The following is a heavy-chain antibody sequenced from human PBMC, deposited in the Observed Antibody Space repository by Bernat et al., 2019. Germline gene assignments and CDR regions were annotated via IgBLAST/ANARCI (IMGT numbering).Heavy chain of an antibody. CDR1: GGSISSYY. V-gene: IGHV4-59*01. Sequence: QVQLQESGPGLVKPSETLSLTCTVSGGSISSYYWSWIRQPPGKGLEWIGYIYYSGSTNYNPSLKSRVTISVDTSKNQFSLKLSSVTAADTAVYYCARTMGYCSSTSCSRPRYYYGMDVWGQGTTVTVSS. J-gene: IGHJ6*02. CDR3: ARTMGYCSSTSCSRPRYYYGMDV. D-gene: IGHD2-2*01. CDR2: IYYSGST.